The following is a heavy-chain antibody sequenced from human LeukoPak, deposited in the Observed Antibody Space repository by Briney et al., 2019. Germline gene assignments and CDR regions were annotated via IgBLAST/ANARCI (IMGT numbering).Heavy chain of an antibody. D-gene: IGHD2-15*01. V-gene: IGHV3-30*03. CDR3: ARAVVVVAAYFDY. CDR1: GFTFSSYG. Sequence: PGGSLRLSCAASGFTFSSYGMHWVRQAPGKGLEWVAVISYDGSNKYYADSVKGRFTISRDNAKNSLYLQMNSLRAEDTAVYYCARAVVVVAAYFDYWGQGTLVTVPS. CDR2: ISYDGSNK. J-gene: IGHJ4*02.